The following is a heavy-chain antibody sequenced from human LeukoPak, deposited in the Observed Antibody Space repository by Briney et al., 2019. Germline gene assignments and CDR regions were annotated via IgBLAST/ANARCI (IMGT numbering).Heavy chain of an antibody. D-gene: IGHD3-16*01. J-gene: IGHJ5*02. CDR2: ISGSGDDP. V-gene: IGHV3-23*01. CDR3: AREELGSSLGFDP. CDR1: GFTFSNYA. Sequence: GGSLRLSCAASGFTFSNYAMNWVRQAPGKGLEWVSSISGSGDDPSYADSVKGRFTISRDNSKNTLYLQMNSLRAEDTAVYYCAREELGSSLGFDPWGQGTLVTVSS.